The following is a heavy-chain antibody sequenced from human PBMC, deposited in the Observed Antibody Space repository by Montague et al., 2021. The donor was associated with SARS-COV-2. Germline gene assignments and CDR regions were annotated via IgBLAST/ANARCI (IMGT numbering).Heavy chain of an antibody. CDR3: SRVLDYYGSGSYPLYYYYGMDV. CDR2: ISYDGSNK. CDR1: GFTFSSYA. Sequence: SLRLSFSASGFTFSSYAMHWVRQAPGKGLEWVAVISYDGSNKYYADSVKGRFTISRDTSKNTLYLQMNSLRAEDTAVYYCSRVLDYYGSGSYPLYYYYGMDVWGQGTTITVSS. D-gene: IGHD3-10*01. J-gene: IGHJ6*02. V-gene: IGHV3-30*04.